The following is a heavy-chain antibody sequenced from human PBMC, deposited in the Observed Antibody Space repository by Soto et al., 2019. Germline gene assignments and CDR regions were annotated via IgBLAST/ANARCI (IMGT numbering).Heavy chain of an antibody. CDR3: ASAPLGYDSSGYPAQFDY. CDR1: GGTFSSYA. Sequence: AVKGTCKASGGTFSSYAISWVRQAPGQGLEWMGGIIPIFGTANYAQKFQGRVTITADESTSTAYMELSSLRSEDTAVYYCASAPLGYDSSGYPAQFDYWGQGTLVTVSS. D-gene: IGHD3-22*01. J-gene: IGHJ4*02. CDR2: IIPIFGTA. V-gene: IGHV1-69*01.